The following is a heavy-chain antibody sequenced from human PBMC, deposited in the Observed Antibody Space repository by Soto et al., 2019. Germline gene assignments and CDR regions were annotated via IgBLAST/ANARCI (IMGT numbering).Heavy chain of an antibody. V-gene: IGHV1-69*01. J-gene: IGHJ4*02. CDR2: IIPIFGTA. D-gene: IGHD2-15*01. CDR3: ARVESGYCSGGSCYYFDY. CDR1: GGTFSSYA. Sequence: QVQLVQSGAEVKKPGSSVKVSCKASGGTFSSYAISWVRQAPGQGLEWMGGIIPIFGTANYAQKFQGRVTITAAETTSTAYMELSSLRSEDTDVYYCARVESGYCSGGSCYYFDYWGQGTLVTVSS.